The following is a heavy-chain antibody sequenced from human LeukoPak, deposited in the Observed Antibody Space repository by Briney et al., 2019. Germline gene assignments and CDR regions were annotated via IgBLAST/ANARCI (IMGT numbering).Heavy chain of an antibody. Sequence: SETLSLTRTVSGGSISSYYWSWIRQPPGKGLEWIGYIYYSGSTNYNPSLKSRVTISVDTSKNQFSLKLSSVTAADTAVYYCARGIEGGKWFDPWGQGTLVTVSS. CDR3: ARGIEGGKWFDP. J-gene: IGHJ5*02. CDR1: GGSISSYY. V-gene: IGHV4-59*01. CDR2: IYYSGST. D-gene: IGHD4-23*01.